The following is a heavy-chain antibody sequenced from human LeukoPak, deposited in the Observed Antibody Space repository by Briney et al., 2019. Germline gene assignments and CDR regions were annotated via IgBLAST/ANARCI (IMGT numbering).Heavy chain of an antibody. CDR1: GYSFTSYW. V-gene: IGHV5-51*01. J-gene: IGHJ4*02. Sequence: GESLKISCQGSGYSFTSYWIGWVRQMRGKGLEWMGIIYPGDSDTRYSPSFQGQVTISADKSISTAYLQWSSLKASDTAMYYCARQRSDSSGSFDYWGQGTLVTVSS. CDR3: ARQRSDSSGSFDY. CDR2: IYPGDSDT. D-gene: IGHD3-22*01.